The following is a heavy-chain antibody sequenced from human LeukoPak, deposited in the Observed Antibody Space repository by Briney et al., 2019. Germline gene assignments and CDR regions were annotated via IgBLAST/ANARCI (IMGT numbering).Heavy chain of an antibody. V-gene: IGHV3-21*01. Sequence: NPGGSLRLSCAASGFTFSSYSMNWVRQAPGKGLEWVSSISSSSSYIYYADSVKGRFTISRDNAKNSLYLQMNSLRAEDTAVYYCARDLTNYDFWSGYWDYYGMDVWGQGTTVTVSS. J-gene: IGHJ6*02. CDR2: ISSSSSYI. CDR1: GFTFSSYS. CDR3: ARDLTNYDFWSGYWDYYGMDV. D-gene: IGHD3-3*01.